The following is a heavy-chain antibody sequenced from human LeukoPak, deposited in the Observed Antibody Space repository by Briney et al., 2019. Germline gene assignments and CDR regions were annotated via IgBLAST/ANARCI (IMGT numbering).Heavy chain of an antibody. J-gene: IGHJ4*02. CDR3: AKDSSSGYDYVWGSLDY. CDR1: GFTFSSYW. Sequence: GGSLRLSCAASGFTFSSYWMHWVRQAPGKGLVWVSRINSDGSSTSYADSVKGRFTISRDNAKNSLYLQMNSLRAEDTALYYCAKDSSSGYDYVWGSLDYWGQGTLVTVSS. D-gene: IGHD3-16*01. V-gene: IGHV3-74*01. CDR2: INSDGSST.